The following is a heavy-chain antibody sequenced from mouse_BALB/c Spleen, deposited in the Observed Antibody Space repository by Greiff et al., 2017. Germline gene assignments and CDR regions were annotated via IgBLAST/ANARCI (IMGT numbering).Heavy chain of an antibody. Sequence: EVQVVESGGGLVKPGGSLKLSCAASGFTFSSYAMSWVRQSPEKRLEWVAEISSGGSYTYYPDTVTGRFTISRDNAKNTLYLEMSSLRSEDTAMYYCARGGYDYDVETYWGQGTLVTVSA. D-gene: IGHD2-4*01. CDR1: GFTFSSYA. CDR3: ARGGYDYDVETY. CDR2: ISSGGSYT. J-gene: IGHJ3*01. V-gene: IGHV5-9-4*01.